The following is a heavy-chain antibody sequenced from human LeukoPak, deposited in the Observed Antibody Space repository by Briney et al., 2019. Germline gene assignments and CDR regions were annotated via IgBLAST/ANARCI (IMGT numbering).Heavy chain of an antibody. Sequence: PSETLSLTCTVSGGSISNYYWSWIRQPPGKELEWIGYIFYSGNTNYNPSLKSRLTISVDTSKNQFSLKLSSVTAADTAVYYCARHGATHYYYYYMDVWGKGTTATVSS. D-gene: IGHD5-12*01. CDR1: GGSISNYY. V-gene: IGHV4-59*08. J-gene: IGHJ6*03. CDR3: ARHGATHYYYYYMDV. CDR2: IFYSGNT.